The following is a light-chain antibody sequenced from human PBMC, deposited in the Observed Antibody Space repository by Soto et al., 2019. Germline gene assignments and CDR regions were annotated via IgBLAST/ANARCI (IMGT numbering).Light chain of an antibody. J-gene: IGLJ3*02. Sequence: QSALTQPASVSASPGQSITISCTGTSSDVGDYKYVSWYQQHPGKAPQLMIYEVTSRPSGVSNRFSGSTSGNTASLTISGLQDEDEAAYYCSSYTNKNTWVFGGGTKLTVL. V-gene: IGLV2-14*01. CDR1: SSDVGDYKY. CDR2: EVT. CDR3: SSYTNKNTWV.